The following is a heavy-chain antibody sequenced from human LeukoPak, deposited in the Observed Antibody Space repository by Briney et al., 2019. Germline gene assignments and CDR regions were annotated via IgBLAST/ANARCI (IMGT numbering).Heavy chain of an antibody. J-gene: IGHJ4*02. Sequence: GGSLRLSCAASGFTFSSYAMHWVRQAPGKGLEWVAVISYDGSNKYYADSVKGRFTISRDNSKNTLYLQMNSLRAEDTAVYYCAKDATPRNSIWDYCGKWGQGALVSVST. CDR3: AKDATPRNSIWDYCGK. D-gene: IGHD4-23*01. V-gene: IGHV3-30*04. CDR2: ISYDGSNK. CDR1: GFTFSSYA.